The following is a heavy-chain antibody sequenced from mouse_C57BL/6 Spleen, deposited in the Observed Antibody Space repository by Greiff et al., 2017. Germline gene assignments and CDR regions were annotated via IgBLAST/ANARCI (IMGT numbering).Heavy chain of an antibody. J-gene: IGHJ4*01. CDR3: ASCMVTTRMDY. Sequence: QVQLQQSGAELVKPGASVKISCKASGYAFSSYWMNWVKQRPGKGLEWIGQIYPGDGDTNYNGKFKGKATLTADKSSSTAYMQLSSLTSEDSAVYFCASCMVTTRMDYWGQGTSVTVSS. V-gene: IGHV1-80*01. CDR1: GYAFSSYW. D-gene: IGHD2-2*01. CDR2: IYPGDGDT.